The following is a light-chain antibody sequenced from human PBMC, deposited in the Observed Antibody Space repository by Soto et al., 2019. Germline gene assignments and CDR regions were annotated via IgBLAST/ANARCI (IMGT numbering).Light chain of an antibody. CDR1: HSISSW. Sequence: DIQMTQSPSTLSASVGDRVTITCRASHSISSWLAWYQQKPGKSPKLLIYDASSLESGVPSRFSGSGSGTEFTRPISSLQPDDFATYYCQQYNSYWTFGQGTKVELK. J-gene: IGKJ1*01. CDR3: QQYNSYWT. CDR2: DAS. V-gene: IGKV1-5*01.